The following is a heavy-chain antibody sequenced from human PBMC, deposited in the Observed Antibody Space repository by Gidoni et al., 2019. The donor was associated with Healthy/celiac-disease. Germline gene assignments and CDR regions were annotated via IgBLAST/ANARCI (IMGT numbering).Heavy chain of an antibody. CDR3: ARGSSGWWGYFDY. CDR2: ISYYGSNK. D-gene: IGHD6-19*01. V-gene: IGHV3-30-3*01. Sequence: QVQLVESGGGVVQPGCSLRLSCAASGFPFISYAMHWVRQAPGKGLGWVAVISYYGSNKCYADSVKGRFTISRDNSKNTLYLQMNSLRAEDTAVYYCARGSSGWWGYFDYWGQGTLVTVSS. CDR1: GFPFISYA. J-gene: IGHJ4*02.